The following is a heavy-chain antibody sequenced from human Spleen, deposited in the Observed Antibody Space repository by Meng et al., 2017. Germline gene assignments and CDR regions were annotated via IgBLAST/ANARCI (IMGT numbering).Heavy chain of an antibody. V-gene: IGHV1-69*05. D-gene: IGHD5-12*01. CDR2: IIPIFGTA. CDR1: VCTFSSYA. Sequence: SVKVSCKASVCTFSSYAISWVRQAPGQGLEWMGGIIPIFGTANYAQKFQGRVTITTDESTSTTYMELSSLKSEDTAVYYFAREPQATDYYYYGMDVWGQGTTVTVDS. J-gene: IGHJ6*01. CDR3: AREPQATDYYYYGMDV.